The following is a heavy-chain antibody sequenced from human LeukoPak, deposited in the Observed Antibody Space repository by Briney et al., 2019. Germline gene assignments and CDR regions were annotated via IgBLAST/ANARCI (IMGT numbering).Heavy chain of an antibody. CDR1: GFTFSSYA. V-gene: IGHV3-23*01. J-gene: IGHJ4*02. CDR2: ISGSGGST. Sequence: GGSLRLSCAASGFTFSSYAMSWVRQAPGKGLEWVSAISGSGGSTYYADSVKGRFTISRDNSKNTLYLQINSLRAEDTAVYYCAKCDYDFWSGYYKYPFDYWGQGTLVTVSS. D-gene: IGHD3-3*01. CDR3: AKCDYDFWSGYYKYPFDY.